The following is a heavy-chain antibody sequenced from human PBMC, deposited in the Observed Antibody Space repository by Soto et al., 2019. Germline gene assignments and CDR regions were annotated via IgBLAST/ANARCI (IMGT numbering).Heavy chain of an antibody. CDR1: GGSISSYY. D-gene: IGHD3-22*01. CDR3: ARGEYYYDSSGSRTWYFDL. Sequence: PSETLSLTCTVSGGSISSYYWIWIRQPAGKGLEWIGRIYTSGSTNYNPSLKSRVTMSVDTSKNQFSLKLSSVTAADTAVYYCARGEYYYDSSGSRTWYFDLWGRGTLVTVSS. CDR2: IYTSGST. J-gene: IGHJ2*01. V-gene: IGHV4-4*07.